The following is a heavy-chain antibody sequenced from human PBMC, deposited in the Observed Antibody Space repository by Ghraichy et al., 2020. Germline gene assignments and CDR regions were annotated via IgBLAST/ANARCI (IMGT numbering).Heavy chain of an antibody. Sequence: SETLSLTCTVSGGSISSSSYYWGWIRQPPGKGLEWIGDIYYSGNTYYNPSLKSRVIISVDTSKNQFSLKLSSVTAADTAVYYCARAITGTTGFDPWGQGTRVTVSA. V-gene: IGHV4-39*01. J-gene: IGHJ5*02. CDR2: IYYSGNT. CDR1: GGSISSSSYY. CDR3: ARAITGTTGFDP. D-gene: IGHD1-20*01.